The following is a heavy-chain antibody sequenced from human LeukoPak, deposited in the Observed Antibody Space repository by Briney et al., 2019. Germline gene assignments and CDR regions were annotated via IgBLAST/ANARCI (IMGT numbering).Heavy chain of an antibody. D-gene: IGHD2-21*01. CDR3: AASPGGYFDY. CDR1: GFTFSSYG. V-gene: IGHV3-33*01. Sequence: GGSLRLSCAGSGFTFSSYGIHWVRQAPGRGLEWVAVIWFDGTNKYYADSVKGRFTISRDNAKNTLYLQMNSLRAEDTAVYYCAASPGGYFDYWGQGTLVTVSS. J-gene: IGHJ4*02. CDR2: IWFDGTNK.